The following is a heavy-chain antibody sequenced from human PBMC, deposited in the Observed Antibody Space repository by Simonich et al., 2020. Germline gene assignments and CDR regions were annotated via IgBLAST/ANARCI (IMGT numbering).Heavy chain of an antibody. J-gene: IGHJ4*02. CDR1: GYTFTDYS. CDR3: ATVKERGMVLVY. CDR2: VDPEDGET. V-gene: IGHV1-69-2*01. Sequence: EVQLVQSGAAVKKPGATVNISCKVSGYTFTDYSMHWVQQASGKGREWMGRVDPEDGETRYAEKVQGRVTITADTSTDTAYMELSSLRSEDTAVYYGATVKERGMVLVYWGQGTLVTVSS. D-gene: IGHD3-10*01.